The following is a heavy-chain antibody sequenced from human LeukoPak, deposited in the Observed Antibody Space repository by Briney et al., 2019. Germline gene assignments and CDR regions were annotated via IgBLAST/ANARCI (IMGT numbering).Heavy chain of an antibody. J-gene: IGHJ5*02. CDR2: IIPVFGSP. V-gene: IGHV1-69*13. Sequence: ASAKVSFKASGGTFSRYGIIWVRQAPGQGREWMGGIIPVFGSPSYAQKFQGRVTITADESTPTAYMDLSSLRSEDTAVYYCARGHPATARAFNWFDPWGQGTPVTVSS. CDR1: GGTFSRYG. D-gene: IGHD5-18*01. CDR3: ARGHPATARAFNWFDP.